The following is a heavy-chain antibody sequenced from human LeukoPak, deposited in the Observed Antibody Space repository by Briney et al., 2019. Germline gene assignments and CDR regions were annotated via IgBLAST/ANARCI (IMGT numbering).Heavy chain of an antibody. CDR1: GFTFSGYE. CDR3: ANLLRWEPY. V-gene: IGHV3-48*03. J-gene: IGHJ4*02. Sequence: PGGSLRLSCAASGFTFSGYEMNWVRQAPGKGLEWVSYISSSGSTIYYADSVKGRFTISRDNAKNSLYLQMNSLRAEDTAVYYCANLLRWEPYWGQGTLVTVSS. D-gene: IGHD4-23*01. CDR2: ISSSGSTI.